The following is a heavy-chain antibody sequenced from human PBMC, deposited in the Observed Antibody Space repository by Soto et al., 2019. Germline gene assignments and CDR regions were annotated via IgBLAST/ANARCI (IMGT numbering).Heavy chain of an antibody. V-gene: IGHV1-69*13. Sequence: SVKVSCKASGGTFSSYAISLVRQAPGQGLEWMGGIIPIFGTANYAQKFQGRVTITADESTSTAYMELSSLRSEDTAVYYCASYSSGWYRGYWGQGTLVTVSS. CDR1: GGTFSSYA. J-gene: IGHJ4*02. CDR2: IIPIFGTA. D-gene: IGHD6-19*01. CDR3: ASYSSGWYRGY.